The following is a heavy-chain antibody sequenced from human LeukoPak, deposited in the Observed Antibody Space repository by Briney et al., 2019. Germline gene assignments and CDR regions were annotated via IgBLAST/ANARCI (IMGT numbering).Heavy chain of an antibody. Sequence: QPGGSLRLSCAASGFTFSSYGMHWVRQAPGKGLEWVAVISYDGSNKYYADSVKGRFTISRDNSKNTLYLQMNSLRAEDTAVYYCAKGLYCSSTSCYSYWGQGTLVTVSS. CDR2: ISYDGSNK. J-gene: IGHJ4*02. D-gene: IGHD2-2*01. CDR3: AKGLYCSSTSCYSY. V-gene: IGHV3-30*18. CDR1: GFTFSSYG.